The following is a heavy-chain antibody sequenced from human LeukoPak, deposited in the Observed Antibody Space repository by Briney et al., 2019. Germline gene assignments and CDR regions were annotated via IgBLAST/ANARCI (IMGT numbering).Heavy chain of an antibody. Sequence: GGSLRLSCAASGFTFSSYEMNWVRQAPGKGLEWVSYIDNSGNTIYYADSVKGRFTISRDNAKNSLYLQINSLRAEDTAVYYCAREGFFMVRGVIRKGYFDYWGQGTLVTVSS. J-gene: IGHJ4*02. V-gene: IGHV3-48*03. D-gene: IGHD3-10*01. CDR3: AREGFFMVRGVIRKGYFDY. CDR1: GFTFSSYE. CDR2: IDNSGNTI.